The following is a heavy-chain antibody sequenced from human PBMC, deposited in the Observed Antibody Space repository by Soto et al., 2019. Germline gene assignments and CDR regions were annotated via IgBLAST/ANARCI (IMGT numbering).Heavy chain of an antibody. CDR1: GASFSDYY. D-gene: IGHD1-26*01. CDR3: ATFSIVGTVIFNH. CDR2: MNHNGNT. J-gene: IGHJ4*02. V-gene: IGHV4-34*02. Sequence: QVQIQLWGAGLLKPSETLSLTCGVYGASFSDYYWAWGRQPPGKGLERLGEMNHNGNTYFAPSLKSRLTMSIDTSRNHFSLQLTSVTAADTAVYYCATFSIVGTVIFNHWGQGTQVTVSS.